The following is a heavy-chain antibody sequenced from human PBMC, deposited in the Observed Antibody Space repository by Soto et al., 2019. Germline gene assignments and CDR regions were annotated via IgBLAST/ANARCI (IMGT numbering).Heavy chain of an antibody. V-gene: IGHV1-69*01. D-gene: IGHD3-16*02. Sequence: QVQLVQSGAEVKKPGSSVKVSCKASGGTFSSYAISWVRQAPGQGLEWMGGIIPIFGTANYAQKFQGRVTITADESTSTAYMELSSLRSEDTAVYYCARDGAGLHLGELSSYYYGMDVWGQGTTVTVSS. CDR2: IIPIFGTA. CDR3: ARDGAGLHLGELSSYYYGMDV. CDR1: GGTFSSYA. J-gene: IGHJ6*02.